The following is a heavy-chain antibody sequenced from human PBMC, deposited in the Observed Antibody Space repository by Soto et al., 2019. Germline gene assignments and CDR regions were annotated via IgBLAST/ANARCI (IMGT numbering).Heavy chain of an antibody. CDR3: ARSGSLTGDY. J-gene: IGHJ4*02. V-gene: IGHV4-31*03. D-gene: IGHD1-26*01. CDR1: GGSISSGGYY. Sequence: SETLSLTCTVSGGSISSGGYYWSWIRQHPGKGLEWIGYIYYSGSTYYNPSLKGRVTISVDTSKNQFSLKLSSVTAADTAVYYFARSGSLTGDYWGQGTLVTVSS. CDR2: IYYSGST.